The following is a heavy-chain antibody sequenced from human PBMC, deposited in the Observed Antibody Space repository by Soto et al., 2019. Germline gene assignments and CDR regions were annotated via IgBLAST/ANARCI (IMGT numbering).Heavy chain of an antibody. V-gene: IGHV1-69*01. Sequence: QVQLVQSGAEVKKPGSSVKVSCKASGDTFRSYSINWVRQAPGQGLEWMAEISPNFGTANYAQKVQGRVTIAADESTSTAYMELSSLSSEDAVVSCCASEGGRNSGGIDYWGQGTLVTVSS. CDR3: ASEGGRNSGGIDY. D-gene: IGHD1-26*01. J-gene: IGHJ4*02. CDR2: ISPNFGTA. CDR1: GDTFRSYS.